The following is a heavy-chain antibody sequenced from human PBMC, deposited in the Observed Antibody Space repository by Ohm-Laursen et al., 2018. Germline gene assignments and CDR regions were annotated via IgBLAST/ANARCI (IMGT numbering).Heavy chain of an antibody. CDR1: GYTFAGYY. CDR3: ALYDIFTGYYGVDY. D-gene: IGHD3-9*01. CDR2: MNPKTGDT. J-gene: IGHJ4*02. Sequence: ASVKVSCKTSGYTFAGYYIHWVRQAPGQGLEWMGWMNPKTGDTNSAQTFQGRVTMTRDMSISTAYMELNRLRSDDTAVYYCALYDIFTGYYGVDYWGQGTLLTVSS. V-gene: IGHV1-2*02.